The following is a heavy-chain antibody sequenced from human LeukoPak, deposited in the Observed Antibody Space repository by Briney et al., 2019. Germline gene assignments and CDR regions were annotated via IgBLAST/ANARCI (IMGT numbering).Heavy chain of an antibody. V-gene: IGHV6-1*01. Sequence: SQTLSLTCAISGDSVSRNSTAWNWIRQSPWRGLEWLGRTYYRSKWYYDYAVSVQSRITINPDTSKNQFSLHLNSVTPEDTAVYYCARENSGLPIWGQGTMVTVSS. CDR2: TYYRSKWYY. J-gene: IGHJ3*02. D-gene: IGHD1-26*01. CDR3: ARENSGLPI. CDR1: GDSVSRNSTA.